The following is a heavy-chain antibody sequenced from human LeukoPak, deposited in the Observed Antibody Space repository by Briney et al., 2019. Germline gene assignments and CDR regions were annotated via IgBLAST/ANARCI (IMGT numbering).Heavy chain of an antibody. J-gene: IGHJ3*02. V-gene: IGHV3-33*01. D-gene: IGHD2-15*01. CDR1: GFTFSSYG. CDR3: ARDFCSGGSCYPDAFDI. CDR2: IWYDGTNT. Sequence: PGRSLRLSCAVSGFTFSSYGMHWVRQAPGKGLEWVAVIWYDGTNTYYADSVKGRFTISRDNSKNTLYLQMNSLRAEDTAVYYCARDFCSGGSCYPDAFDIWGQGTMVTVSS.